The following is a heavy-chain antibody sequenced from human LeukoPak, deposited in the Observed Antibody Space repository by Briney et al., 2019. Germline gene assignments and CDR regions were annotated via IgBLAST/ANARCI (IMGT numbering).Heavy chain of an antibody. D-gene: IGHD5-18*01. CDR2: INPNSGGT. J-gene: IGHJ4*02. CDR3: ARSFIQGAGLDY. CDR1: GYTFTGYY. V-gene: IGHV1-2*02. Sequence: ASVKVSCKSSGYTFTGYYMHWVRQAPGQGLEWVGWINPNSGGTNYAQKFQGRVTMTRDTSISTAYMELSRLRSDDTAVYYCARSFIQGAGLDYWGQGTPVTVSS.